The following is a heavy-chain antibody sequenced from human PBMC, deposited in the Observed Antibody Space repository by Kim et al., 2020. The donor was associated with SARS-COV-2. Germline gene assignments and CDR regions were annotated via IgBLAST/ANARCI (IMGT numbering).Heavy chain of an antibody. Sequence: SLKSRVTISVDTSKNQFSLKLSSVTAADTAVYYCARLDGTAAATNYGMDVWGQGTTVTVSS. CDR3: ARLDGTAAATNYGMDV. J-gene: IGHJ6*02. V-gene: IGHV4-59*08. D-gene: IGHD6-13*01.